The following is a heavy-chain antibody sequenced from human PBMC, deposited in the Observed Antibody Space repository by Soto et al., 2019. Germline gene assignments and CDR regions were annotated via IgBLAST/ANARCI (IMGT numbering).Heavy chain of an antibody. J-gene: IGHJ4*02. Sequence: EVQLVESGGGLVQPGGSLRLSCTASGFTFSGFWMHWVRQAPGKGLVWVSRINGDGSATNYADSVKGRFTISRDNAKNTLSLQMNSLRVEDTAVYYCVRVKETSGWGAFDYWGQGTLVTVSS. D-gene: IGHD6-19*01. CDR2: INGDGSAT. CDR1: GFTFSGFW. V-gene: IGHV3-74*01. CDR3: VRVKETSGWGAFDY.